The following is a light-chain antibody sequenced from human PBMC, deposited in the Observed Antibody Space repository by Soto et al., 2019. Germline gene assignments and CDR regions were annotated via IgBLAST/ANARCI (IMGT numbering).Light chain of an antibody. Sequence: QSVPTQPPSASGTPGQRVTISCSGSRSNIGSNTVNWYQRLPGTAPKLLMYSNNQRPSGVPDRFSGSKSGTSASLAISGLQSGDEADYYCAVWDDTLNGRVFGGGTKLTVL. J-gene: IGLJ3*02. V-gene: IGLV1-44*01. CDR1: RSNIGSNT. CDR3: AVWDDTLNGRV. CDR2: SNN.